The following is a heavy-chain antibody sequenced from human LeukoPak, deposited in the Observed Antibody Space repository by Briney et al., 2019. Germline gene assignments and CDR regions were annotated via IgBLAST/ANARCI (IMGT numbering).Heavy chain of an antibody. Sequence: PSETLSLTCTVSGGSISSYYWSWIRQPPGKGLEWNGYIYYSGSTNYNPSLKSRVTISVDTSKNQFSLKLSSVTAADTAVYYCARVMAWIEPGSSSWPRPYYFDYWGQGTLVTVSS. J-gene: IGHJ4*02. CDR3: ARVMAWIEPGSSSWPRPYYFDY. CDR1: GGSISSYY. D-gene: IGHD6-13*01. V-gene: IGHV4-59*01. CDR2: IYYSGST.